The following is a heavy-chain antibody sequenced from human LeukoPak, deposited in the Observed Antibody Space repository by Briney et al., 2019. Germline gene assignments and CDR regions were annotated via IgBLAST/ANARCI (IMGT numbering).Heavy chain of an antibody. CDR1: GGSISSSNW. V-gene: IGHV4-4*02. CDR2: IYHSGST. D-gene: IGHD2-15*01. J-gene: IGHJ4*02. CDR3: ARATVVVVAATILDY. Sequence: SGTLSLTCAVSGGSISSSNWWSWVRQPPGKGLEWIGEIYHSGSTNYNPSLKSRVTISVDKSKNQFSLKLSSVTAADTAVYYCARATVVVVAATILDYWGQGTLVTVSS.